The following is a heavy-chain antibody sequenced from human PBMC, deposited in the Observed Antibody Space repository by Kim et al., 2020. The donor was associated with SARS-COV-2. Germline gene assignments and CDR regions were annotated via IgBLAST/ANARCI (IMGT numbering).Heavy chain of an antibody. J-gene: IGHJ3*02. CDR1: GFTFSSYW. CDR3: ARLGVSGGLSGSLLDAFDI. D-gene: IGHD6-25*01. CDR2: IKQDGSEK. Sequence: GGSLRLSCAASGFTFSSYWMSWVRQAPGKGLEWVANIKQDGSEKYYVDSVKGRFTISRDNAKNSLYLQMNSLRAEDTAVYYCARLGVSGGLSGSLLDAFDIWGQGTMVTVSS. V-gene: IGHV3-7*03.